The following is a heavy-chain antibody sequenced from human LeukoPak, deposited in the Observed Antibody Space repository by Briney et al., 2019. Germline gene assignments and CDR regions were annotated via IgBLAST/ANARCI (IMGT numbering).Heavy chain of an antibody. CDR1: GFSISNYW. CDR3: ARNKRADI. V-gene: IGHV3-7*03. J-gene: IGHJ3*02. CDR2: IKQDGSEK. D-gene: IGHD1/OR15-1a*01. Sequence: GGSLRLSCAASGFSISNYWMSWVRQAPGKGLEWVANIKQDGSEKNSVDSVKGRFTISRDNVKNTLFLQMNSLRVEDTALYYCARNKRADIWGQGTMVTVSS.